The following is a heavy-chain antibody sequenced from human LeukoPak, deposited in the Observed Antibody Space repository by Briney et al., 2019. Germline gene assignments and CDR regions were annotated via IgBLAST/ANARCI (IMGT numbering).Heavy chain of an antibody. CDR1: GCTFDDYA. D-gene: IGHD1-26*01. CDR3: AKDISGSDGGWFDP. V-gene: IGHV3-9*01. Sequence: GGSLRLSCAASGCTFDDYAMHWVRQAPGEGVEGVSGIISNSGSKGYAASVKCRFTISRDNAKNSLYLQMISLRAEDTALYYCAKDISGSDGGWFDPWGQGTLVTVSS. J-gene: IGHJ5*02. CDR2: IISNSGSK.